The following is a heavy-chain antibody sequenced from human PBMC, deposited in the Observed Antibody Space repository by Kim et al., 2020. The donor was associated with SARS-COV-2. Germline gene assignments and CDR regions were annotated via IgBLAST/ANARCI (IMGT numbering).Heavy chain of an antibody. CDR2: SA. D-gene: IGHD1-26*01. CDR3: AKDLVGARDV. J-gene: IGHJ6*02. V-gene: IGHV3-23*01. Sequence: SAYYGDSVKGRFTISRDNSKNTLYLQMNSLRAEDTAVYYCAKDLVGARDVWGQGTTVTVSS.